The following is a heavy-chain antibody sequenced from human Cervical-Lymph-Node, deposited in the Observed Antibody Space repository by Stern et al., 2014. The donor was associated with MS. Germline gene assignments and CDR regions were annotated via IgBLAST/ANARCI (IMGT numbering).Heavy chain of an antibody. CDR1: GGTFNNYA. CDR2: IIPIFVTA. CDR3: ARSRVEFTSASVFDS. J-gene: IGHJ4*01. Sequence: VHLVESGAEVKKPGSSVKVSCKTSGGTFNNYAINWVRQAPGQGLEWMGGIIPIFVTANYAQKFQGRVTITADRSTSTAYMDLTSLTSDDTAVYYCARSRVEFTSASVFDSWGQGTLVTVSS. D-gene: IGHD2-2*01. V-gene: IGHV1-69*06.